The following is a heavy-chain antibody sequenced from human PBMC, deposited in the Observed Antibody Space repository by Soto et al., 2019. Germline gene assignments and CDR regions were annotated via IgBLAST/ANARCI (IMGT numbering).Heavy chain of an antibody. D-gene: IGHD2-8*01. J-gene: IGHJ4*02. V-gene: IGHV3-23*01. CDR2: ISGSGGST. CDR3: AKAQGYRTNGVCYRSEAFDY. Sequence: PGGSLRLSCAASGFTFSSYAMSWVRQAPGKGLEWVSAISGSGGSTYYADSVKGRFTISRDNSKNTLYLQMNSLRAEDTAVYYCAKAQGYRTNGVCYRSEAFDYWGQGTLVTVSS. CDR1: GFTFSSYA.